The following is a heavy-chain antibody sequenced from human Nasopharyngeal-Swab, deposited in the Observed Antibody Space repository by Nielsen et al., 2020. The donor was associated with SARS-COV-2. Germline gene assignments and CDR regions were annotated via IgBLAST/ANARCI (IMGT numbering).Heavy chain of an antibody. D-gene: IGHD4-17*01. CDR1: GGTFSSYA. V-gene: IGHV1-69*10. CDR2: IIPILGIA. Sequence: SVKVSCKASGGTFSSYAISWVRQAPGQGLEWMGGIIPILGIANYAQKFQGRVTITADKSTSTAYMELSSLRSEDTAVYYCARSSDYGDHVGAFDIWGQGTMVTVSS. J-gene: IGHJ3*02. CDR3: ARSSDYGDHVGAFDI.